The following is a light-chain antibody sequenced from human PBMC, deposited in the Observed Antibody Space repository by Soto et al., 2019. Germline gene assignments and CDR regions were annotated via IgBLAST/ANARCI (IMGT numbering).Light chain of an antibody. V-gene: IGKV1-9*01. J-gene: IGKJ1*01. CDR3: QQFHTYPRT. Sequence: DIQLTQSPSFLSASVGDRVTITCRASQGISTYLAWYQQKPGKAPKLLIFAASTLQSGVPSRFSGSGSGTEFTLTISSLQSEDFATYCCQQFHTYPRTFGQGTKVEIK. CDR1: QGISTY. CDR2: AAS.